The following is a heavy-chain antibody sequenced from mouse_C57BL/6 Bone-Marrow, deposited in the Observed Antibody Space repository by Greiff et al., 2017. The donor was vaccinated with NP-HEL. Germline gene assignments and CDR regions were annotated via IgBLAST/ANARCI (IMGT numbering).Heavy chain of an antibody. CDR1: GYTFTSYW. V-gene: IGHV1-53*01. D-gene: IGHD2-5*01. CDR2: INPSNGGT. CDR3: AREDYSNYLYYFDY. J-gene: IGHJ2*01. Sequence: LVESGTELVKPGASVKLSCKASGYTFTSYWMHWVKQRPGQGLEWIGNINPSNGGTNYNEKFKSKATLTVDKSSSTAYMQLSSLTSEDSAVYYCAREDYSNYLYYFDYWGQGTTLTVSS.